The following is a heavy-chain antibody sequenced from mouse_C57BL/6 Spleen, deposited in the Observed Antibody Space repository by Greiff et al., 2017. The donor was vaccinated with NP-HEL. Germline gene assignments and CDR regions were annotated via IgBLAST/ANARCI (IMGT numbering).Heavy chain of an antibody. J-gene: IGHJ2*01. Sequence: EVKLMESGGGLVKPGGSLKLSCAASGFTFSDYGMHWVRQAPEKGLEWVAYISSGSSTIYYADTVKGRFTISRDNAKNTLFLQMTSLRSEDTAIYYCARNYYGSGDYWGQGTTLTVS. D-gene: IGHD1-1*01. CDR1: GFTFSDYG. CDR2: ISSGSSTI. V-gene: IGHV5-17*01. CDR3: ARNYYGSGDY.